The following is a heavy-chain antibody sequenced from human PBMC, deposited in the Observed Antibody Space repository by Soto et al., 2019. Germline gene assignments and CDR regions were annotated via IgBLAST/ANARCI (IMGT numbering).Heavy chain of an antibody. V-gene: IGHV1-8*01. J-gene: IGHJ4*02. CDR2: MNPNSGNT. CDR1: GYTFTSYD. Sequence: ASVKVSCKASGYTFTSYDINWVRQATGQGLEWMGWMNPNSGNTGYAQKFQGRVTMTRNTSISTAYMELSSLRSEDTAVYYCVLDYYGSGSYSDYWGQGTLVTVSS. CDR3: VLDYYGSGSYSDY. D-gene: IGHD3-10*01.